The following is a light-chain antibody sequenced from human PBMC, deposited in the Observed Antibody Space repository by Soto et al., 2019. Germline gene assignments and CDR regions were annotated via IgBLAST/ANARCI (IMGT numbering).Light chain of an antibody. CDR1: QSVNSNY. V-gene: IGKV3-20*01. J-gene: IGKJ1*01. CDR2: GAS. CDR3: QQYGNSPQT. Sequence: EIVLTQSPGTLSLSPGESATLSCRASQSVNSNYVAWYQQKPGQTPRLLIYGASHMATGIPDRFRGSGSGTDFTLTINRLGPEDFAVYFXQQYGNSPQTFGQGTKVEIK.